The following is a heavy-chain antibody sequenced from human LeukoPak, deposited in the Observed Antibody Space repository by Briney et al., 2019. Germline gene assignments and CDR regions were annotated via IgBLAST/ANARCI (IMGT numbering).Heavy chain of an antibody. CDR3: ARDHLAAAGTGYYYYGMDV. CDR1: GGSISSYY. Sequence: SETLSLTCTVSGGSISSYYWSWIRQPPGKGLEWIGYIYYSGSTYYNPSLKSRVTISVDTSKSQFSLKLSSVTAADTAVYYCARDHLAAAGTGYYYYGMDVWGQGTTVTVSS. D-gene: IGHD6-13*01. V-gene: IGHV4-59*12. CDR2: IYYSGST. J-gene: IGHJ6*02.